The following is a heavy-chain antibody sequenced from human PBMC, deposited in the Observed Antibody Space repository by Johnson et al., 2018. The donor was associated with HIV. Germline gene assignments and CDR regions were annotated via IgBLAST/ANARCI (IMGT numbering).Heavy chain of an antibody. CDR3: ARARYTSDWYLYDAFDL. CDR1: GFTFSTYG. V-gene: IGHV3-30*02. Sequence: QVQLVESGGGVVQPGGSLRLSCAASGFTFSTYGIDWVRQAPGKGLEWVSFIRYDGKDKYYADFVKGRFTISRDNSKNTLYLQMGSLRTEDMAVYHCARARYTSDWYLYDAFDLWGQGTMVNVSS. D-gene: IGHD6-13*01. CDR2: IRYDGKDK. J-gene: IGHJ3*01.